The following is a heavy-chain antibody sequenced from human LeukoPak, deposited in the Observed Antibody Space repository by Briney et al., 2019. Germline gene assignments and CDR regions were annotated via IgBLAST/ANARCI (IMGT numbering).Heavy chain of an antibody. CDR1: GFAFSNYD. V-gene: IGHV3-23*01. J-gene: IGHJ4*02. CDR2: ISASGGST. CDR3: ARRTHRSVLLWFGEMDY. D-gene: IGHD3-10*01. Sequence: GGSLRLSCGASGFAFSNYDMTWVRQSPGKGLEWVSTISASGGSTYYADSVKGRFSISRDNSKNTLYLQMNSLRADDTAVYYCARRTHRSVLLWFGEMDYWGQGTLVTVSS.